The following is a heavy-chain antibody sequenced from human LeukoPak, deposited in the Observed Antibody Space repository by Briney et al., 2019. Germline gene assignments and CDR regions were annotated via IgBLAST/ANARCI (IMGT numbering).Heavy chain of an antibody. D-gene: IGHD2-15*01. CDR2: MNPSSGVT. V-gene: IGHV1-2*06. CDR1: GYTFSGYQ. Sequence: GASVKVSCKASGYTFSGYQVHWLRQAPGQGLEWMGRMNPSSGVTNYAQKFQGRVTMTRDTSINTAYLDLSALKSDDTAVYYCASRAASVTLGYWGQRTLVTVSS. CDR3: ASRAASVTLGY. J-gene: IGHJ4*02.